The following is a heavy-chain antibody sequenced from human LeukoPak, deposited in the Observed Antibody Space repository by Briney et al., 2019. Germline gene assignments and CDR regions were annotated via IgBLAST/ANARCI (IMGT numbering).Heavy chain of an antibody. CDR2: IFPRNGDT. V-gene: IGHV1-2*02. Sequence: ASVKVSCKTSGCTFTDFYFYWLRQAPGQGLEWVGWIFPRNGDTNYAQKFQDRVTLTRDTSISTAYMELSRLTSDDTAIYYCARDGDSPMVDFDYWGQGTLVTVSS. CDR1: GCTFTDFY. CDR3: ARDGDSPMVDFDY. J-gene: IGHJ4*02. D-gene: IGHD5-18*01.